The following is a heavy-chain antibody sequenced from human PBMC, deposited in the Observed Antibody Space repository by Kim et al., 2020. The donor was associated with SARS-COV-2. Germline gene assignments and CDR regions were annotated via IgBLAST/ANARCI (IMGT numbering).Heavy chain of an antibody. CDR1: GFTFSSYA. V-gene: IGHV3-23*01. Sequence: GGSLRLSCAASGFTFSSYAMSWVRQAPGKGLGWVSAISGSGGSTYYADSVKGRFTISRDNSKNTLYLQMNSLRAEDTAVYYCAKGLPGEKYQLPSSFYYFDYWGQGTLVTVSS. CDR3: AKGLPGEKYQLPSSFYYFDY. J-gene: IGHJ4*02. D-gene: IGHD2-2*01. CDR2: ISGSGGST.